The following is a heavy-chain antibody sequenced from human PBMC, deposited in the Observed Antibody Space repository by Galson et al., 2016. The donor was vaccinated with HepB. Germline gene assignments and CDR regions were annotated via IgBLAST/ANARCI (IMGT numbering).Heavy chain of an antibody. V-gene: IGHV1-2*02. D-gene: IGHD2-8*02. CDR2: INPKSGGT. Sequence: SVKVSCKASGYTFSDYYIHWVRQAPGQGLEWMGWINPKSGGTKYAPDFQGRVTMTGDTSISTAYLELKRLRSEDTAFYYCARERGGDWWELPYWGQGTLVTASS. CDR1: GYTFSDYY. J-gene: IGHJ4*02. CDR3: ARERGGDWWELPY.